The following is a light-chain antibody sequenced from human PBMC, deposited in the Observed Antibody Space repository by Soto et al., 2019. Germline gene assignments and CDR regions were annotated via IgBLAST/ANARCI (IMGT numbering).Light chain of an antibody. CDR2: GAS. J-gene: IGKJ4*01. CDR1: QSISSH. V-gene: IGKV3-15*01. CDR3: QQYNNWPLT. Sequence: EIVLTQSPATLSVSPGDRSTLSCRASQSISSHLVWYQQKPGQATRLLIYGASTRATSIPARFSGSGSGTEFTLTISSLQSEDFAVYYCQQYNNWPLTFGGGTRWIS.